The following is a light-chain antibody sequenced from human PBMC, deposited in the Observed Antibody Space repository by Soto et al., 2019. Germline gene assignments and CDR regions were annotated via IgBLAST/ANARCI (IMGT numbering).Light chain of an antibody. CDR2: AAS. V-gene: IGKV1-12*02. CDR1: QGLSSN. J-gene: IGKJ4*01. Sequence: DIQMTQSPSSVSASVGDRVTRTCRASQGLSSNLAWYQQKPGRAPQLLIYAASILESGVPSRFSVSGSGTHFTLTINSLQPEDFATYYCLSGHSRPFGGGTKVQIK. CDR3: LSGHSRP.